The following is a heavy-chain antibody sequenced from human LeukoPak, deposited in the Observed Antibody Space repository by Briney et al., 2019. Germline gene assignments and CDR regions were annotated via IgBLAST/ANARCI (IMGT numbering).Heavy chain of an antibody. CDR3: ATGRDYGGNFDY. CDR1: GFTFSSYA. Sequence: PGGSLRLSCAASGFTFSSYAMSWVRQAPGKGLEWVAVISYDGSNKYYADSVKGRFTISRDNSKNTLYLQMNSLRAEDTAVYYCATGRDYGGNFDYWGQGTLVTVSS. J-gene: IGHJ4*02. V-gene: IGHV3-30-3*01. D-gene: IGHD4-23*01. CDR2: ISYDGSNK.